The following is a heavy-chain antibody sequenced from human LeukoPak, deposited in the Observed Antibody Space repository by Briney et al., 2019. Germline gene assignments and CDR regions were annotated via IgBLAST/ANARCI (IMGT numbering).Heavy chain of an antibody. CDR3: ARGGLIAAAGKGGDFDY. J-gene: IGHJ4*02. Sequence: SETLSPTCAVYGESLSNYYWSWIRQPPGKGLEWIGEINHYGSTNYNPSLKSRITISVDTSKNQFSLKLSSVTAADTAVYYCARGGLIAAAGKGGDFDYWGQGTLVTVSS. CDR2: INHYGST. V-gene: IGHV4-34*01. CDR1: GESLSNYY. D-gene: IGHD6-13*01.